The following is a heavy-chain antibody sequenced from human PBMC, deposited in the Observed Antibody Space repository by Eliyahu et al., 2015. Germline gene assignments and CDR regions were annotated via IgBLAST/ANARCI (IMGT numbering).Heavy chain of an antibody. D-gene: IGHD5-24*01. CDR2: TYYKXKWYN. V-gene: IGHV6-1*01. CDR1: GXSVSRNSAA. Sequence: QVQLQQSGPGLVKPSQXLSLTXAISGXSVSRNSAAWNWIXQSPSRGLEWLGRTYYKXKWYNDYAVSVKSRITINPDTSKNHFSLQLNSVTPEDTAVYYCARGMDGMDVWGQGTTVTVSS. J-gene: IGHJ6*02. CDR3: ARGMDGMDV.